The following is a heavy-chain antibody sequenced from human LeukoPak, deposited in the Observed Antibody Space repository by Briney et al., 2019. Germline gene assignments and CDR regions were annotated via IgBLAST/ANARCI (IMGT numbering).Heavy chain of an antibody. V-gene: IGHV3-23*01. D-gene: IGHD3-3*01. Sequence: GGSLRLSCAASEFTFSNFAMSWVRQAPGKGLEWVSTISGSGDNTYYADSVKGRFTISRDNSKNTLSLHMNTLRAEDTAVYYCANGNGQRFLEWLHEVHFDYWGQGTLVTVSP. J-gene: IGHJ4*02. CDR2: ISGSGDNT. CDR3: ANGNGQRFLEWLHEVHFDY. CDR1: EFTFSNFA.